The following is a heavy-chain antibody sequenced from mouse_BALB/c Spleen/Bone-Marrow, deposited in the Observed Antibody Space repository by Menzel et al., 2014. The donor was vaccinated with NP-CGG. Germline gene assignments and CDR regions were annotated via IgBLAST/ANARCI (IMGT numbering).Heavy chain of an antibody. J-gene: IGHJ2*01. V-gene: IGHV1-20*02. D-gene: IGHD1-1*01. CDR1: GYSFTGYF. CDR3: ARSGYYGSSYFDY. Sequence: EVKLQESGPELVKPGASVKISCKASGYSFTGYFMNWVMQSHGESLEWIGRINPYNGDTFYNQKFKGKATLTVDKSSSTAHMELRSLASEDSAVYYCARSGYYGSSYFDYWGQGTTLTVSS. CDR2: INPYNGDT.